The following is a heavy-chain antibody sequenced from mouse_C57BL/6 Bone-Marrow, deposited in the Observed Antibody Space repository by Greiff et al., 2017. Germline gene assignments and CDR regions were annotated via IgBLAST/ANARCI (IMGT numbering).Heavy chain of an antibody. D-gene: IGHD4-1*01. V-gene: IGHV14-4*01. CDR3: TTGLTGT. CDR1: GFNIKDDY. Sequence: VHVKQSGAELVRPGASVKLSCTASGFNIKDDYMHWVKQRPEQGLEWIGWIDPENGDTEYASKFQGKATITADTSSNTAYLQLSSLTSEDTAVYYCTTGLTGTWGQGTTLTVSS. J-gene: IGHJ2*01. CDR2: IDPENGDT.